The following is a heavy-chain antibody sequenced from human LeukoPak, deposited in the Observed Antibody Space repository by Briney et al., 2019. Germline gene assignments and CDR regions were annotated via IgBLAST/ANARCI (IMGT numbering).Heavy chain of an antibody. CDR2: IIPIFGTA. Sequence: ASVKVSCKASGGTFSSYAISWVRQAPGQGLEWMGGIIPIFGTANYAQMFQGRVTITADESTSTAYMELSSLRSEDTAVYYCARGRVAGSGTTSAYFDYWGQGTLVTVSS. J-gene: IGHJ4*02. CDR1: GGTFSSYA. V-gene: IGHV1-69*13. D-gene: IGHD3-10*01. CDR3: ARGRVAGSGTTSAYFDY.